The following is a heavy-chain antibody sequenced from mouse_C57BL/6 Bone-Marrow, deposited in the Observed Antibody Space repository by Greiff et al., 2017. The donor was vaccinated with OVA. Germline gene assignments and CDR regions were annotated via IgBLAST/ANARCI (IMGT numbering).Heavy chain of an antibody. CDR1: GYAFSSSW. D-gene: IGHD2-5*01. Sequence: QVQLKESGPELVKPGASVKISCKASGYAFSSSWMNWVKQRPGKGLEWIGRIYPGDGDTNYNGKFKGKATLTADKSSSTAYMQLSSLTSEDSAVYFCARLSYSNYVGDWGQGTTLTVSS. CDR2: IYPGDGDT. CDR3: ARLSYSNYVGD. J-gene: IGHJ2*01. V-gene: IGHV1-82*01.